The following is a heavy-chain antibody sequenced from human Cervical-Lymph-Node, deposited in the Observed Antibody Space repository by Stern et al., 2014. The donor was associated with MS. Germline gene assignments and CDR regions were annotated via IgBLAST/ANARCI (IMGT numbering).Heavy chain of an antibody. V-gene: IGHV1-2*02. J-gene: IGHJ5*02. CDR3: ARFPTFNWNSSS. D-gene: IGHD1-7*01. CDR1: GYTFTGQY. Sequence: MQLVESGAEVKKPGASVKVSCKDSGYTFTGQYLHWVRQAPGQGLEWMGWINPQTGGTNYAQKFLGRVTMTRDTSSSTAYMEVTRLTSDDTAVYFCARFPTFNWNSSSWGQGTLVTVSS. CDR2: INPQTGGT.